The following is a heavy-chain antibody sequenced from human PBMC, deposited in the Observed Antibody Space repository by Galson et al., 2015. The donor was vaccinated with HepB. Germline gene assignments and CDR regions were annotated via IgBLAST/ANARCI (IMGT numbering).Heavy chain of an antibody. CDR2: IYSGGST. V-gene: IGHV3-66*01. D-gene: IGHD2-2*01. CDR1: GFTVSSNY. CDR3: ASSCRTSCHRV. Sequence: SLRLSCAASGFTVSSNYMSWVRQAPGKGLEWVSVIYSGGSTYYADSVKGRFTISRDNSKNTLYLQMNSLRAEDTAVYYCASSCRTSCHRVWGQGTTVTVSS. J-gene: IGHJ6*02.